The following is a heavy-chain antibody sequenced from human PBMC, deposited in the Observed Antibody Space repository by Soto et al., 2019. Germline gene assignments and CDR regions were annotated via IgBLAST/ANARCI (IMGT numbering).Heavy chain of an antibody. D-gene: IGHD6-13*01. CDR1: GFNCRMDE. V-gene: IGHV3-48*03. CDR3: GRHGTRADW. CDR2: ISSSGLTT. Sequence: PGGSLGLACQASGFNCRMDEMHWVRKAPGKGLEWVSYISSSGLTTYYADFAEGRFTISRDNAKDSLYLHLNSLRVGDTAVYYCGRHGTRADWWG. J-gene: IGHJ5*01.